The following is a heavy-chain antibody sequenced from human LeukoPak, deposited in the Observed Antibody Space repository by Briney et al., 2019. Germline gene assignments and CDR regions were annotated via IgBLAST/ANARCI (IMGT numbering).Heavy chain of an antibody. CDR1: GYTFTSYD. CDR3: ARPLSCSSSSCYRKPFDS. J-gene: IGHJ4*02. CDR2: MNPNSGNT. V-gene: IGHV1-8*03. D-gene: IGHD2-2*02. Sequence: ASVKVSCKASGYTFTSYDINWVRQATGQGLEWMGWMNPNSGNTGYAQKFQGRVTITRNTSISTAYMELSSLRSEDTAVYYCARPLSCSSSSCYRKPFDSGGQGTLVTASS.